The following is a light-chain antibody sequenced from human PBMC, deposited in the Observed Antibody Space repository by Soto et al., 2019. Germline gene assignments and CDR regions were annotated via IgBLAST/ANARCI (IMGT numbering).Light chain of an antibody. CDR3: QQYDSSPLT. CDR2: GAS. CDR1: QSVSSSY. Sequence: EIVLTQSPGTLSLSPGERATLSCRASQSVSSSYLAWYQQKPGQAPRLLIYGASSRATGIPDRFSGSGSGTDFTLTISRLEPEDFASYHCQQYDSSPLTFGPGTKVEIK. V-gene: IGKV3-20*01. J-gene: IGKJ3*01.